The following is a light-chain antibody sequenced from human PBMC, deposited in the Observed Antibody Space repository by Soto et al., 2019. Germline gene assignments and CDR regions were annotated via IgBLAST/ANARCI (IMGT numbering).Light chain of an antibody. CDR2: DVS. J-gene: IGKJ1*01. CDR1: QSLLHSNEKTY. CDR3: MPSIQLPWT. Sequence: DIVMTQTPLSLSVTPGKPASISCKSSQSLLHSNEKTYVYWYLQKPGQPPQLLIYDVSTRLSGVPDRFSGSGSGTDFTLKISRVEAEDVGIYYCMPSIQLPWTFGQGTKVEIK. V-gene: IGKV2D-29*01.